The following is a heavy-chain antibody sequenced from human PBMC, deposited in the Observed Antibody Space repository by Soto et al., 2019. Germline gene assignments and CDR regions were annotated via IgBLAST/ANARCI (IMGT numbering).Heavy chain of an antibody. CDR3: ASLSSSANYYNYRMDV. CDR1: GYTFSSYA. D-gene: IGHD6-6*01. Sequence: ASVKVSCKASGYTFSSYAMHWVRQAPGQRLEWMGWINAGNGNTKYSQKFQGRVTITRDTSASTAYLELSSLRSEDTAVYYCASLSSSANYYNYRMDVLRQGTTVTVST. CDR2: INAGNGNT. J-gene: IGHJ6*01. V-gene: IGHV1-3*01.